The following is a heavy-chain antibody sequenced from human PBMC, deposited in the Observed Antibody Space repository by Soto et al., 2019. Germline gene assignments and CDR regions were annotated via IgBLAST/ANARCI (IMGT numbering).Heavy chain of an antibody. CDR2: ISWNSVTI. V-gene: IGHV3-9*01. D-gene: IGHD1-26*01. CDR1: GFNFDDHA. J-gene: IGHJ5*02. Sequence: EVQLVESGGGLAQPGWSRRLSCAASGFNFDDHAMHWVRQTPGKGLEWVSGISWNSVTINYADSIKGRFTISRDNAERTLYLQMNNLRPADTAMYFCVRSSGSQPRAGWFDPWGQGTLVTVS. CDR3: VRSSGSQPRAGWFDP.